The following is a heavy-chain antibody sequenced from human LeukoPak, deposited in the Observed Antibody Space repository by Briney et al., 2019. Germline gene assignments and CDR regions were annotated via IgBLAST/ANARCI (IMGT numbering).Heavy chain of an antibody. V-gene: IGHV4-30-4*08. D-gene: IGHD5-24*01. J-gene: IGHJ4*02. CDR1: GGSISSGDYY. CDR2: IYYSGGT. CDR3: ARGGDGYNYAHFDY. Sequence: PSETLSLTCTVSGGSISSGDYYWSWIRQPPGKGLEWIGYIYYSGGTYYNPSLKSRVTISVDTSKNQFSLKLSSVTAADTAVYYCARGGDGYNYAHFDYWGQGTLVTVSS.